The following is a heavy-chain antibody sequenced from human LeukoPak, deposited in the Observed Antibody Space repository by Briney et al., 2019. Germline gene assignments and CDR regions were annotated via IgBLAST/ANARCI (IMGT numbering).Heavy chain of an antibody. Sequence: RQAPGXGGEGRGWISPYNTDTNYAQKLQGTVTMTTDTSTSTAYMELRSLRSDDTAVYYCARVGTGNAFDIWGQGTMVTVSS. J-gene: IGHJ3*02. CDR3: ARVGTGNAFDI. V-gene: IGHV1-18*01. CDR2: ISPYNTDT. D-gene: IGHD2-8*02.